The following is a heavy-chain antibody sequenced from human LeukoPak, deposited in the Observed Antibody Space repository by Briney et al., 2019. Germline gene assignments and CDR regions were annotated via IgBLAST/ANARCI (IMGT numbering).Heavy chain of an antibody. Sequence: GESLKISCQGSGYSFTSYWINWVRQMPGKGLEWMGRIDPSDSYTNYSPSFQGHVTISADKSISTAYLQWSSLKASDTAMYYCAGGYCSSTSCYHYYGMDVWGQGTTVTVSS. J-gene: IGHJ6*02. CDR3: AGGYCSSTSCYHYYGMDV. V-gene: IGHV5-10-1*01. D-gene: IGHD2-2*01. CDR2: IDPSDSYT. CDR1: GYSFTSYW.